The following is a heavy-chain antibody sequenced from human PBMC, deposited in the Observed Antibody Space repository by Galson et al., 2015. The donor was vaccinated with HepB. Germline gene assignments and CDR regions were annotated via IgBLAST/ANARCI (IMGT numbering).Heavy chain of an antibody. CDR1: GYTFTTYG. Sequence: SVKVSCKASGYTFTTYGISWVRQAPGQGLEWMGWISAYNGNTNYAQKLQGRVTMTTDTSTSTAYMELRSLRSDDMAVYYCARDILTGYVGPWGQGTLVTVSS. CDR3: ARDILTGYVGP. CDR2: ISAYNGNT. J-gene: IGHJ4*02. D-gene: IGHD3-9*01. V-gene: IGHV1-18*03.